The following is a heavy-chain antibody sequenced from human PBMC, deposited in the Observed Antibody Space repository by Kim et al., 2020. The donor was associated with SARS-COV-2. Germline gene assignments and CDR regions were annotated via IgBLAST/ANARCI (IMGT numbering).Heavy chain of an antibody. V-gene: IGHV4-59*08. Sequence: SETLSLTCTVSGGSISSYYWSWIRQPPGTGLEWIGFIYYSGSSTYNPSLKSRVLISVDTSKNQFSLKLSSVTAADTAMYYCARQVKPPWGRPCFHYCG. CDR1: GGSISSYY. CDR3: ARQVKPPWGRPCFHY. CDR2: IYYSGSS. J-gene: IGHJ4*01. D-gene: IGHD3-16*01.